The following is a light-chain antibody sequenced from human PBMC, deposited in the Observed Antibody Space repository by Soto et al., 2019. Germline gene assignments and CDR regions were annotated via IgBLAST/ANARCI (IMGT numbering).Light chain of an antibody. CDR3: SSYTSSTTPDV. J-gene: IGLJ1*01. CDR2: DVS. CDR1: SSDVGGYNY. V-gene: IGLV2-14*01. Sequence: QSALTQPASVSGSPGQSITISCTGTSSDVGGYNYVSWYQQHPGKAPKFMIYDVSNRPSGVSNRFSGSKSGNTASLTISGLQAEDEADYYCSSYTSSTTPDVFGTGTKVTVL.